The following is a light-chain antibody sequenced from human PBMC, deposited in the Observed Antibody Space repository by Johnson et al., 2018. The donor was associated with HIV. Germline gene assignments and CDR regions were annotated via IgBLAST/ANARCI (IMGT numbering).Light chain of an antibody. J-gene: IGLJ1*01. V-gene: IGLV1-51*01. CDR1: SSNIGNNY. CDR3: GTWDSSLSADV. Sequence: QSVLTQPPSVSAAPGQKVTISCSGSSSNIGNNYVSWYQQLPGTAPKLLIYDNNKRPSGIPDRFSGSKSGTSATLGITGLQTGDEAYYYCGTWDSSLSADVCETGTKVTVL. CDR2: DNN.